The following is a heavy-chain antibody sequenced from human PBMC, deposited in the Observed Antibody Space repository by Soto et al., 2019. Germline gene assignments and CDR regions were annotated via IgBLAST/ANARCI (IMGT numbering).Heavy chain of an antibody. Sequence: QVQLVQSGAEVKKPGASVKVSCKASGYTFTSYGISWVRQAPGQGLEWMGWINAYNGNTNYAQKLQGRGTTTTDTSPSTAYLEPWSLRSDDTSVYSCGRFLPRFDTWGQGTLVTVSS. J-gene: IGHJ5*02. CDR2: INAYNGNT. CDR3: GRFLPRFDT. CDR1: GYTFTSYG. V-gene: IGHV1-18*01.